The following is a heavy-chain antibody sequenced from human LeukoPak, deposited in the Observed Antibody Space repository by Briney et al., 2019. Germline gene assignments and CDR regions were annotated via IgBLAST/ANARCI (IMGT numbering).Heavy chain of an antibody. CDR1: GFTFSSYS. D-gene: IGHD6-19*01. V-gene: IGHV3-23*01. Sequence: PGGSLRLSCAASGFTFSSYSMNWVRQAPGKGLEWVSAISGSGGSTYYADSVKGRFTISRDNSKNTLYLQMNSLRAEDTAVYYCAKDTRIAVAGSDYWGQGTLVTVSS. CDR2: ISGSGGST. J-gene: IGHJ4*02. CDR3: AKDTRIAVAGSDY.